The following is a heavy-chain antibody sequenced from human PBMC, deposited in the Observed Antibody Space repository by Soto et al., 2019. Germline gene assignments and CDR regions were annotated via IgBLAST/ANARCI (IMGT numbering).Heavy chain of an antibody. CDR2: IDPSDSYS. CDR3: VKQDMATIGGAFDV. CDR1: GYSSTNYW. V-gene: IGHV5-10-1*01. Sequence: GESLKISCKGSGYSSTNYWINWVRQMPGKGLEWMGKIDPSDSYSIYSPSFQGHVTISADKSITTAFLQWSRLKASDTAMYYCVKQDMATIGGAFDVWGKGTMVTVPS. J-gene: IGHJ3*01. D-gene: IGHD5-12*01.